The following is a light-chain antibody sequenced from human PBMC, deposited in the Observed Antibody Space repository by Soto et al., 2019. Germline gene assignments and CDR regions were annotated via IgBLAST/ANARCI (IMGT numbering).Light chain of an antibody. CDR3: MQALQTPYT. CDR2: LGS. V-gene: IGKV2-28*01. J-gene: IGKJ2*01. CDR1: QSLLHSNGKTF. Sequence: DIVMTQSPLSLPVTPGEPASISCRSSQSLLHSNGKTFFDWYLKKPGQSPQVLIYLGSNRASGVPDRFSGSWSGTDFILKISRVEAEDVGVYYCMQALQTPYTFGQGTKLEIK.